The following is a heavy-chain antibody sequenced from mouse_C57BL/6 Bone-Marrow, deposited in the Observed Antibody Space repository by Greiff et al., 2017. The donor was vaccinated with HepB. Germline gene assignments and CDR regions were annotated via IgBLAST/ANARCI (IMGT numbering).Heavy chain of an antibody. Sequence: EVKLQESGPGLVKPSQSLSLTCSVTGYSITSGYYWNWIRQFPGNKLEWMGYISYDGSNNYNPSLKNRISITRDTSKNQFFLKLNSVTTEDTATYYCARWAYDYDGYYYAMDYWGQGTSVTVSS. CDR1: GYSITSGYY. J-gene: IGHJ4*01. CDR2: ISYDGSN. D-gene: IGHD2-4*01. CDR3: ARWAYDYDGYYYAMDY. V-gene: IGHV3-6*01.